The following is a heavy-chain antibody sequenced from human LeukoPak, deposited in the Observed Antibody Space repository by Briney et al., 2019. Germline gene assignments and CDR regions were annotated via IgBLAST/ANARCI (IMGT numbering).Heavy chain of an antibody. V-gene: IGHV4-59*08. Sequence: SETLSLTCTVSGGSISSYYWSWIRQPPGKGLEWIGYISDSGSTNYNPSLKSRVTISVDTSKNQCSLKLTSVTAADTAVYYCARHSICFDPWGQGTLVTVSS. CDR2: ISDSGST. CDR1: GGSISSYY. CDR3: ARHSICFDP. J-gene: IGHJ5*02.